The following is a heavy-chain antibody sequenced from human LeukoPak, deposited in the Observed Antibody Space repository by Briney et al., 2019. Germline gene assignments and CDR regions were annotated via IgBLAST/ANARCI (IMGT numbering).Heavy chain of an antibody. D-gene: IGHD2-8*01. Sequence: QPGGSLRLSCAASGFTFSSYAMSWVRQAPGKGLEWVSAISGSGGSTYYADSVKGRFTIYRDNSKNTLYLQMNSLRAEDTAVYYCAKSRTKWGYRTNGVCLLFDYWGQGTLVTVSS. CDR2: ISGSGGST. CDR3: AKSRTKWGYRTNGVCLLFDY. J-gene: IGHJ4*02. V-gene: IGHV3-23*01. CDR1: GFTFSSYA.